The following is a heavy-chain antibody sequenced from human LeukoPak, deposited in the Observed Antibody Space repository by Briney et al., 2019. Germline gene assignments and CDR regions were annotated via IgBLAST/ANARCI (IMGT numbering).Heavy chain of an antibody. CDR1: GFTFSTCA. J-gene: IGHJ4*02. CDR3: ARERYFDY. CDR2: TSGGGRST. Sequence: PGGSLRLSCAASGFTFSTCAMSWVRQHPGKGLEWVSTTSGGGRSTDYADSVKGQFTISRDNSKNTLYLQMNSLRAEDTAVYYCARERYFDYWGQGTLVTVSS. V-gene: IGHV3-23*01.